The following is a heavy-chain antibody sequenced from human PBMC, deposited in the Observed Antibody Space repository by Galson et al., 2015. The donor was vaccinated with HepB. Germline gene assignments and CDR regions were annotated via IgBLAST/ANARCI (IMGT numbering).Heavy chain of an antibody. Sequence: SVKVSCKASGGTFSSYAISWVRQAPGQGLEWMGGIIPIFGTANYAQKFQGRVTITADESTSTAYMELSSLRSEDTAVYYCARGREQLRETNWSDPWGQGTLVTVSS. CDR2: IIPIFGTA. CDR1: GGTFSSYA. CDR3: ARGREQLRETNWSDP. J-gene: IGHJ5*02. V-gene: IGHV1-69*13. D-gene: IGHD6-6*01.